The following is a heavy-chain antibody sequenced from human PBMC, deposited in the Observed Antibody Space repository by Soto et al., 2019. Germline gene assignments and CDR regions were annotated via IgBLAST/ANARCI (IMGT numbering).Heavy chain of an antibody. CDR3: ARGAYAGSYFSYYYGMDV. CDR1: PATFSSYA. Sequence: SAKASCEASPATFSSYAISWMRQAPGQGLEWMGGIIRIFGTANYAKKFQGRVTITADESTSTAYMERSSLRSEDTAVYYCARGAYAGSYFSYYYGMDVWGQGTTVTVSS. D-gene: IGHD3-10*01. V-gene: IGHV1-69*13. CDR2: IIRIFGTA. J-gene: IGHJ6*02.